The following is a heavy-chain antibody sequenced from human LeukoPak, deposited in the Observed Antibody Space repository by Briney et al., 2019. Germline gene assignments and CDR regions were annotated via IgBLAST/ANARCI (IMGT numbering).Heavy chain of an antibody. CDR3: AKEKSGYSYGYGNIYYYYYMDV. CDR1: GYTFTSYD. CDR2: MNPNSGNT. Sequence: ASVKVSCKASGYTFTSYDINWVRPATGQGLEWMGWMNPNSGNTGYAQKSQGRVTMTRNTSVSTAYMELNSLRAEDTAVYYCAKEKSGYSYGYGNIYYYYYMDVWGKGTTVTISS. V-gene: IGHV1-8*01. D-gene: IGHD5-18*01. J-gene: IGHJ6*03.